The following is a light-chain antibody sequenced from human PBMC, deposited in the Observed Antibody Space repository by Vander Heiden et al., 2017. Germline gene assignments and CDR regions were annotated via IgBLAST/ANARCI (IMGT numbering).Light chain of an antibody. J-gene: IGLJ2*01. CDR3: SSYAGSNNVV. V-gene: IGLV2-8*01. CDR2: EVS. Sequence: QSALTQPPSSSGSPEQSVTISCTGTSSDVGGYNYVSWYQQHPGKAPNLMIDEVSKRPSGVPDRFSGSKSGTTASLTVSGRQAEDEADYYCSSYAGSNNVVFGGGTKLTVL. CDR1: SSDVGGYNY.